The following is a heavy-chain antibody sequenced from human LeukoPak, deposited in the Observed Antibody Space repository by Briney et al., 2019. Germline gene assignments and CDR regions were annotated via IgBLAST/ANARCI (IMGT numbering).Heavy chain of an antibody. V-gene: IGHV3-48*03. D-gene: IGHD3-22*01. CDR3: ASSDSSGYFSGGYFQH. Sequence: GGSLRLSCAASGFTFSSYEMNWVRQAPGKGLEWVSYISSSGSTIYYADSVKGRFTISRDNAKNSLYLQMNSLRAEDTAVYYCASSDSSGYFSGGYFQHWGQGTLVTVSS. CDR2: ISSSGSTI. J-gene: IGHJ1*01. CDR1: GFTFSSYE.